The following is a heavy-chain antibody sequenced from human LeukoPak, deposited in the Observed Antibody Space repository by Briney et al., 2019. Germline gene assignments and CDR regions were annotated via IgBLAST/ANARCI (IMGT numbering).Heavy chain of an antibody. Sequence: ASVKVSCKVSGYTLTELSMHWVRQAPGKGLEWMGGFDPEDGETIYAQKFQGRVTMTEDTSTDTAYMELSSLRSEDTAVYYCARVSSSWSPSLSVTHYFDSWGQGALVTVSS. D-gene: IGHD6-6*01. V-gene: IGHV1-24*01. CDR1: GYTLTELS. CDR2: FDPEDGET. CDR3: ARVSSSWSPSLSVTHYFDS. J-gene: IGHJ4*02.